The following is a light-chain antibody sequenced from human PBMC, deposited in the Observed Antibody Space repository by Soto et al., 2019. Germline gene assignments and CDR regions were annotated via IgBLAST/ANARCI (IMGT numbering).Light chain of an antibody. J-gene: IGKJ1*01. CDR1: QGIRTE. CDR3: LQDYSYPRT. V-gene: IGKV1-6*01. CDR2: GSS. Sequence: AIHMTQSPSSLSASVGDSVTITFRASQGIRTELGWYQQRPGKAPKLLIYGSSTLQDGVPSRFSGSRPGTDFTLTISSLQPEDFATYYCLQDYSYPRTFGQGTKVEIK.